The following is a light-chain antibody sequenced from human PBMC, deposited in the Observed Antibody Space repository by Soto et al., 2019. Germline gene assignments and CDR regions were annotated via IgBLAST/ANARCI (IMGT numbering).Light chain of an antibody. CDR1: QSLVCPDGNTY. CDR2: RVS. Sequence: DVVMTQSPRSLPLTLGQPASISCRSSQSLVCPDGNTYLDWFQQRPGQSPRRLIYRVSDRDSGVPDRFSGSGSGTDFTLKISGVEAEDVGVYYCMQALQTPRTFGQGTKVEIK. V-gene: IGKV2-30*01. CDR3: MQALQTPRT. J-gene: IGKJ1*01.